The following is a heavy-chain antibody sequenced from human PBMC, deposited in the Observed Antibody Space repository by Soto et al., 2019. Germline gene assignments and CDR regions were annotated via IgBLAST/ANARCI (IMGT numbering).Heavy chain of an antibody. J-gene: IGHJ4*02. V-gene: IGHV4-4*02. CDR3: ATLPPRIVVTILPIPS. CDR1: GDSISSTHW. D-gene: IGHD2-21*01. CDR2: VYHTGST. Sequence: QVQLRQSGPRLARPSGTLSLTCVVSGDSISSTHWWTWVRQTPGTGLEWIGEVYHTGSTKYNPSLKNRVTISLDKSNNQSSLNLNSLPAADTAVYYCATLPPRIVVTILPIPSWGQGTQVTVSS.